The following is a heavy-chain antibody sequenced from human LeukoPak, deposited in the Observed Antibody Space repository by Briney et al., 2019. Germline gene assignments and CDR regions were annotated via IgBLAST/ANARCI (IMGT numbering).Heavy chain of an antibody. CDR3: AGSYGDYEVYFDY. V-gene: IGHV4-34*01. CDR2: INHSGST. CDR1: GGSISSYY. Sequence: SETLSLTCTVSGGSISSYYWSWIRQPPGKGLEWIGEINHSGSTNYNPSLKSRVTISVDTSKNQFSLKLSSVTAADTAVYYCAGSYGDYEVYFDYWGQGTLVTVSS. D-gene: IGHD4-17*01. J-gene: IGHJ4*02.